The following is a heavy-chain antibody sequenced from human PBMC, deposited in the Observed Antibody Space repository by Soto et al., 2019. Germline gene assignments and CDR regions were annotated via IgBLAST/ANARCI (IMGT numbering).Heavy chain of an antibody. V-gene: IGHV1-2*04. Sequence: GASVKVSCKASGYTFTGYYMHWVRQAPGQGLEWMEWINPNSGGTNYAQKFQGWVTMTRDTSISTAYMELSRLRSDDTAVYYCAIYYYGSGSYFPPIGYYGMDVWGQGTTVTVSS. CDR2: INPNSGGT. CDR1: GYTFTGYY. D-gene: IGHD3-10*01. CDR3: AIYYYGSGSYFPPIGYYGMDV. J-gene: IGHJ6*02.